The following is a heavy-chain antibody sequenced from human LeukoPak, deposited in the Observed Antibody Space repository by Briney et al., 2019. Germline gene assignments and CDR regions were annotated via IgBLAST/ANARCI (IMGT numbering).Heavy chain of an antibody. Sequence: PGESLKISCKGSGYKFTSFWIAWVRQLPGEGLEWMAMIFPGDSNTRYSPSFQGRVSLSVDKSVDTAYLQWSSLRASDSAMYYCARLQGGSELGDYWGQGTQVTVS. CDR1: GYKFTSFW. V-gene: IGHV5-51*01. D-gene: IGHD1-26*01. J-gene: IGHJ4*02. CDR3: ARLQGGSELGDY. CDR2: IFPGDSNT.